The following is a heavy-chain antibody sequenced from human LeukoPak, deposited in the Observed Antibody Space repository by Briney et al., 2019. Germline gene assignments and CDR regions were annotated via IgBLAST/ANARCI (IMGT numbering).Heavy chain of an antibody. Sequence: PGGSLRLSCAASGFTFSSYAMHWVRQAPGKGLEWMTVISYDGSDKFHADSVKGRFTISRDNSKNTLYLQMNSLRAEDTAVYYCASPSSGWRYHPTRYFDLWGRGTLVTVSS. CDR3: ASPSSGWRYHPTRYFDL. D-gene: IGHD6-19*01. V-gene: IGHV3-30*04. CDR2: ISYDGSDK. J-gene: IGHJ2*01. CDR1: GFTFSSYA.